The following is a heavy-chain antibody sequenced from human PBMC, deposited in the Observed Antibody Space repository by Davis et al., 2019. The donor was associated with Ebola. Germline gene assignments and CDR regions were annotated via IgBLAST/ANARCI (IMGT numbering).Heavy chain of an antibody. CDR1: GYTFTGYY. CDR3: ARESHLSGVQHAFDI. V-gene: IGHV1-2*02. D-gene: IGHD7-27*01. CDR2: INPNSGGT. Sequence: ASVKVSCKASGYTFTGYYMHWVRQAPGQGLEWMGWINPNSGGTNYAQKFQGRVTMTRDTSTSTVYMELSSLRSEDTAVYYCARESHLSGVQHAFDIWGQGTMVTVSS. J-gene: IGHJ3*02.